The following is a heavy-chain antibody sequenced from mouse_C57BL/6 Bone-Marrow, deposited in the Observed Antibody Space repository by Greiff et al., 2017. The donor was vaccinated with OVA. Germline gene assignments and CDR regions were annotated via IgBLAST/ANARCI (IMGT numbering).Heavy chain of an antibody. CDR1: GFTFTDYY. Sequence: EVMLVESGGGLVQPGGSLSLSCAASGFTFTDYYMSWVRQPPGKALEWLGFIRNKANGYTTEYSASVKGRFTISRDNSQSILYLQMNALRAEDSATYYCARYPYGSTSRWYFDVWGTGTTVTVSS. V-gene: IGHV7-3*01. J-gene: IGHJ1*03. D-gene: IGHD1-1*01. CDR3: ARYPYGSTSRWYFDV. CDR2: IRNKANGYTT.